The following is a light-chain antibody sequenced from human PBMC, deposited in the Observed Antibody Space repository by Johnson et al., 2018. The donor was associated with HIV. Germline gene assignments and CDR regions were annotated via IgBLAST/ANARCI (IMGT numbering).Light chain of an antibody. V-gene: IGLV1-51*02. Sequence: QAVLTQPPSVSAAPGQKVTISCSGSSSNIGNNYVSWYQQLPGTAPKLLIYENNKRPSGIPDRFSGSKSGTSATLGITGLQTGDEADYYCRTWDSSLSAGGANYVFGTGTKVTVL. CDR2: ENN. J-gene: IGLJ1*01. CDR3: RTWDSSLSAGGANYV. CDR1: SSNIGNNY.